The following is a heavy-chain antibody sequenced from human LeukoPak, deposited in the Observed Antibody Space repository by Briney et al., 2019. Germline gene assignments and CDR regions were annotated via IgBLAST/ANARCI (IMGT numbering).Heavy chain of an antibody. Sequence: SETLSLTCTVSGDSITSYYWSWVRQPPGKGLEWIGSIYYSGSTYYNPSLKSRVTISVDTSKNQFSLKLSSVTAADTAVYYCARAPLNWFDPWGQGSNWFDPWGQGTLVTVSS. V-gene: IGHV4-59*12. CDR3: ARAPLNWFDPWGQGSNWFDP. CDR2: IYYSGST. CDR1: GDSITSYY. J-gene: IGHJ5*02. D-gene: IGHD1-1*01.